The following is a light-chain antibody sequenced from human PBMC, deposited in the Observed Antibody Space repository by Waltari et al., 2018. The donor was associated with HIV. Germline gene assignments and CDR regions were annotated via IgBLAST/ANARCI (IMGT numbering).Light chain of an antibody. J-gene: IGLJ2*01. V-gene: IGLV1-44*01. CDR2: TNN. CDR1: SSNIGSNT. Sequence: QSVLAQPPSASGTPGQRVTISCSGSSSNIGSNTVNWYQQLPGTAPKLVIDTNNQRPSGVAARSTGSKSGTSAILAIRGLQSEDEADNYCAAWDDSLNGVVFGGGTKLTVL. CDR3: AAWDDSLNGVV.